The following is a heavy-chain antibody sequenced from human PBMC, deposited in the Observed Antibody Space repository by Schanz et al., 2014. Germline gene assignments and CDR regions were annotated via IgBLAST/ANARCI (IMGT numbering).Heavy chain of an antibody. Sequence: QVRLVESGGGVVQPGRSLRLSCAASGFTLSSYGMHWVRQAPGKGLEWVAILWHDGSKKYYADSVKGRFTVSRDNSKNTLYLQLNSLRAEDTAVYYCARDFHGYGPHLDYWGQGSLVTDSS. CDR2: LWHDGSKK. CDR3: ARDFHGYGPHLDY. V-gene: IGHV3-33*08. D-gene: IGHD5-12*01. CDR1: GFTLSSYG. J-gene: IGHJ4*02.